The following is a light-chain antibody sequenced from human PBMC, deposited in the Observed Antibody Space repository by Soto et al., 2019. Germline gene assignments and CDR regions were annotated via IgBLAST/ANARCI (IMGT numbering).Light chain of an antibody. J-gene: IGKJ3*01. CDR3: QHYNGLPS. CDR2: GAS. CDR1: QSSSSY. V-gene: IGKV1-39*01. Sequence: DIQMTQAPSSLSASVGGRVTITCRGSQSSSSYLNWYQQKPGKAPKLLVYGASSLQRGVPSRFSGSGSETEFSLSINSLHPDDFATYYCQHYNGLPSVGPGTKVDIK.